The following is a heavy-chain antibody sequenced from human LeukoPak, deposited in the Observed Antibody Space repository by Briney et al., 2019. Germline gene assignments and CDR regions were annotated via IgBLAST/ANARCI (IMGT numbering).Heavy chain of an antibody. CDR1: GGSVSSSTYY. CDR3: AGHDLWTNYYFDF. D-gene: IGHD3/OR15-3a*01. CDR2: IYYSGTT. J-gene: IGHJ4*02. Sequence: PSETLSLTCTVSGGSVSSSTYYWGWIRQPPGKGLEWVGSIYYSGTTYYNPSLESRVTISVDTSKNQFSLRLSSVTAADTAVYYCAGHDLWTNYYFDFWGQEILVTVSS. V-gene: IGHV4-39*01.